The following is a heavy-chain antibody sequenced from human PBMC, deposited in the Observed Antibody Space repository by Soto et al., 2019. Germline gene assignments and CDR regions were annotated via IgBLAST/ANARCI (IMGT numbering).Heavy chain of an antibody. V-gene: IGHV1-69*02. CDR2: IIPMLGLL. CDR3: SRGSPHYYHATGDGSFAL. J-gene: IGHJ3*01. Sequence: QVQLVQSGAEVKNPGSSVKVSCKGFGGGLNAYTIIWVRQAPGQGLEWMGRIIPMLGLLDYAPTFQGRVSIDADESTETAYMELSSLTSDDTAMYFCSRGSPHYYHATGDGSFALWGQGTMVTVSS. D-gene: IGHD3-10*01. CDR1: GGGLNAYT.